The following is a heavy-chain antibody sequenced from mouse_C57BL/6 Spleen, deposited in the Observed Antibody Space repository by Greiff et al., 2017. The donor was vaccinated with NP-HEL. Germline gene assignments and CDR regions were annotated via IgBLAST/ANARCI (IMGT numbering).Heavy chain of an antibody. V-gene: IGHV1-61*01. D-gene: IGHD2-1*01. CDR3: ARSYGNYEGY. J-gene: IGHJ2*01. CDR1: GYTFTSYD. CDR2: IYPSDSET. Sequence: VQLQQSGPELVKPGASVKLSCKASGYTFTSYDINWVKQRPGQGLEWIGNIYPSDSETHYNQKFKDKATLTVDKSSSTAYMQLSSLTSEDSAVYYCARSYGNYEGYWGQGTTLTVSS.